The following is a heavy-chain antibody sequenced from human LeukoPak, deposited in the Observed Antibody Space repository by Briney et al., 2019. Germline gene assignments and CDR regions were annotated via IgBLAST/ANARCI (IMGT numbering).Heavy chain of an antibody. Sequence: PRASVRVSCKASGGTFSSYAISWVRQAPGQGLEWMGGIIPIFGTANYAQKFQGRVTITADESTSTAYMELSSLRSEDTAVYYCARVPVCSGGSCYSNWFDPWGQGTLVTVSS. D-gene: IGHD2-15*01. J-gene: IGHJ5*02. CDR2: IIPIFGTA. CDR1: GGTFSSYA. V-gene: IGHV1-69*13. CDR3: ARVPVCSGGSCYSNWFDP.